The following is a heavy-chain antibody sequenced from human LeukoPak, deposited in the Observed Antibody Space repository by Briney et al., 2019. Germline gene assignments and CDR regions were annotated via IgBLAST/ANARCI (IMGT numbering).Heavy chain of an antibody. CDR1: GYSISSGYY. D-gene: IGHD2-21*02. CDR2: IYHSGST. CDR3: ARVTYDAFDI. V-gene: IGHV4-38-2*01. Sequence: SETLSLTCAVSGYSISSGYYWGWIRQPPGKGLEWIGSIYHSGSTYYNPSLKSRATISVDTSKNQFSLKLSSVTAADTAVYYCARVTYDAFDIWGQGTMVTVSS. J-gene: IGHJ3*02.